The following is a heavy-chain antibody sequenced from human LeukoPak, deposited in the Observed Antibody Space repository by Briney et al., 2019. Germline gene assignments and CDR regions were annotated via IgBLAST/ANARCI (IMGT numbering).Heavy chain of an antibody. Sequence: KPSETLSLTCAVYGGSFSGYYWSWIRQPPGKGLEWIGEINHSGSTNYNPSLKSRVTISVDTSKNQFSLKLSSVTAADTAVYYCASFYCSGGSCYQYYHYYYMDVWGKGTTVTISS. CDR2: INHSGST. CDR1: GGSFSGYY. CDR3: ASFYCSGGSCYQYYHYYYMDV. V-gene: IGHV4-34*01. D-gene: IGHD2-15*01. J-gene: IGHJ6*03.